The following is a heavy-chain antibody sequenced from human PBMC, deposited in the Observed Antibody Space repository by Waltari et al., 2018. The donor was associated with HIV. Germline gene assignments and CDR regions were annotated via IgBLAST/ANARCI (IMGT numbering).Heavy chain of an antibody. CDR3: ARGVRVTFGGLISWFDP. D-gene: IGHD3-16*01. Sequence: QVQLVQSGSELQKPGASVKVSCKASGYSFTTYGMNWVRQAPGQGLEWMGWINTNTGNPTYARGFTGRFVCSLDTSVSTTYLQISSLKADDTAVYYCARGVRVTFGGLISWFDPWGQGTLVTVSS. CDR1: GYSFTTYG. V-gene: IGHV7-4-1*02. CDR2: INTNTGNP. J-gene: IGHJ5*02.